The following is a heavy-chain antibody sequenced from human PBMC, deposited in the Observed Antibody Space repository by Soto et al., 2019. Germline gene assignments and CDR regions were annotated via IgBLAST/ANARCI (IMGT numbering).Heavy chain of an antibody. J-gene: IGHJ4*02. D-gene: IGHD3-10*01. CDR2: IYPGDSGT. V-gene: IGHV5-51*01. Sequence: GESLKISCKGSGYTFTNYWIGWVRQMPGKGLEWMGIIYPGDSGTRYSPSFQGQVTMSADKSISTAYLQWSSLKASGSAMYYCARKYYYGAGTLDYWGQGTLVTVSS. CDR3: ARKYYYGAGTLDY. CDR1: GYTFTNYW.